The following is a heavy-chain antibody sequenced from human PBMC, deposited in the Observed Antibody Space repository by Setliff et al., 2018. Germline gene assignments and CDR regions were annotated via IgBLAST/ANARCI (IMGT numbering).Heavy chain of an antibody. V-gene: IGHV1-18*01. CDR2: ISPYNGDT. J-gene: IGHJ6*03. CDR3: AREGVDSRSSTDYRYYMDV. Sequence: ASVKVSCKASGYIFNTFGISWVRRAPGQGLEWIGWISPYNGDTKYAQKLQDRVTMTIDTSTSTAYVEVRSLRSDDTALYYCAREGVDSRSSTDYRYYMDVWGKGTTVTVSS. D-gene: IGHD3-22*01. CDR1: GYIFNTFG.